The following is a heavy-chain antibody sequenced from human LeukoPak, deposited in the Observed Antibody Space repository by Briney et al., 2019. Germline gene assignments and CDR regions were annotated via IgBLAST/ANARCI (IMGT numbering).Heavy chain of an antibody. D-gene: IGHD3-10*01. V-gene: IGHV4-4*02. CDR2: IYHSGRT. CDR1: GGSISSSNW. Sequence: SETLSLTCAVSGGSISSSNWWSWVRQPPGKGLEWIGEIYHSGRTNYNPSLKSRVTISVDKSKNQFSLKLISVTAADTAVYYCAKHYMGSSYNRGLDYWGQGTLVTVSS. J-gene: IGHJ4*02. CDR3: AKHYMGSSYNRGLDY.